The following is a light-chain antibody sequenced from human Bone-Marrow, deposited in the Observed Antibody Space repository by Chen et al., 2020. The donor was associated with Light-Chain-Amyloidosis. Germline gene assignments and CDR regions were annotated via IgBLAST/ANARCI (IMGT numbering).Light chain of an antibody. V-gene: IGLV3-21*02. J-gene: IGLJ3*02. CDR3: QVWDRSSGRPV. CDR1: NIGSTS. CDR2: DDS. Sequence: SYVLTQPSSVSVAPGQTDTIACGGNNIGSTSVHWYQQTPGQAPLLVVYDDSDRPSGIPELLSCSNSGNTATLTSSRVEAGDEADYYCQVWDRSSGRPVFGGGTKLTVL.